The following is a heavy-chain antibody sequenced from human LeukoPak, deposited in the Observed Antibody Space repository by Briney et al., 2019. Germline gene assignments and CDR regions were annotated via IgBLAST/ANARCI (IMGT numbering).Heavy chain of an antibody. CDR3: AKDQTGATTSPY. V-gene: IGHV3-23*01. D-gene: IGHD1-26*01. CDR2: ISGGGGST. J-gene: IGHJ4*02. Sequence: GGSLRLSCAASGFTFTNYAMTWVRQAPGQGLEWVSTISGGGGSTYYADSVRGRFTISRDSSKNTLYLQMNSLRAEDTALYYCAKDQTGATTSPYWGQGTLVTVSS. CDR1: GFTFTNYA.